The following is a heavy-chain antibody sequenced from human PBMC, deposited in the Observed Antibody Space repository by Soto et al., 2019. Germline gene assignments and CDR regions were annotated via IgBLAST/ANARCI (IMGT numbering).Heavy chain of an antibody. CDR3: ARLLTVKWLDP. Sequence: PSEALSLTSTVSGGSVSSSNYYWGWSGQPPGKGLEWIGTIYYSGSTFYNPSLKSRVTISVDTSKSQFSLKLNSVTAGDTAVYFCARLLTVKWLDPWGQGTQVTVSS. V-gene: IGHV4-39*01. CDR1: GGSVSSSNYY. D-gene: IGHD3-16*01. J-gene: IGHJ5*02. CDR2: IYYSGST.